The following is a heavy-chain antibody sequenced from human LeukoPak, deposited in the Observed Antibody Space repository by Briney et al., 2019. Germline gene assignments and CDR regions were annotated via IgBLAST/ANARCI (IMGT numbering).Heavy chain of an antibody. Sequence: SSVKVSRKASRCIFSRYLIGLVRQAPGQGLEWMGGTIPTFGTANYAQKFHGSATINVHEHTRPANMKLSSLRSEDTAVYYCAREDPTSGRFYYFDYWGQGTLVTVSS. J-gene: IGHJ4*02. CDR1: RCIFSRYL. CDR3: AREDPTSGRFYYFDY. D-gene: IGHD5-12*01. CDR2: TIPTFGTA. V-gene: IGHV1-69*13.